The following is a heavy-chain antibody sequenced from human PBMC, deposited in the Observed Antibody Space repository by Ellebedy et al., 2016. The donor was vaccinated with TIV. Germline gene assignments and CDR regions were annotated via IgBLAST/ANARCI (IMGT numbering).Heavy chain of an antibody. Sequence: AASVKVSCKASGYTFTGYSMHWVRQAPGQGLEWMGWINPKTGDIHYVQRFQGRVTMTRDTSITTVYMELDRLTSDDTAVYYCARDRMGSYEYWGQGTRVTVSS. CDR1: GYTFTGYS. D-gene: IGHD3-10*01. CDR3: ARDRMGSYEY. CDR2: INPKTGDI. J-gene: IGHJ4*02. V-gene: IGHV1-2*02.